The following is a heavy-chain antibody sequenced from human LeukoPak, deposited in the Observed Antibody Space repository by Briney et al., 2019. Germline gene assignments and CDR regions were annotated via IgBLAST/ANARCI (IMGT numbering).Heavy chain of an antibody. CDR3: ARGLDREGLDY. CDR2: INDSGTT. CDR1: GGSFTDYN. D-gene: IGHD1-1*01. V-gene: IGHV4-34*01. Sequence: PSEPLSLTCAVCGGSFTDYNWTWLRQSPEKGLEWIGEINDSGTTHYNPSLKSRVTISVDTAKHQFSLRMRALTAADTAVYYCARGLDREGLDYWGQGTLVTVSS. J-gene: IGHJ4*02.